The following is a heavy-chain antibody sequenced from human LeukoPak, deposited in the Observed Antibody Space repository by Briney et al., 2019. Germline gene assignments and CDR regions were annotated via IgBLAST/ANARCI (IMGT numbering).Heavy chain of an antibody. CDR3: AKSEIDWSGYNYWYFDL. V-gene: IGHV3-23*01. CDR1: GFTFSSYA. Sequence: PGGSLRLSCAASGFTFSSYAMSWVRQAPGKGLEWVSAISGSGGSTYYADSVKGRFTISRDNSKNTLYLQMNSLRAEDTAVYYCAKSEIDWSGYNYWYFDLWGRGTLVTVSS. CDR2: ISGSGGST. D-gene: IGHD3-3*01. J-gene: IGHJ2*01.